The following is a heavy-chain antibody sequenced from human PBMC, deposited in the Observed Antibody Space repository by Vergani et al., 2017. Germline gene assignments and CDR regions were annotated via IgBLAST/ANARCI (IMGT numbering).Heavy chain of an antibody. D-gene: IGHD5-18*01. Sequence: QVQLVESGGGVVQPGGSLRLSCAASGFTFSSYGMHWVRQAPGKGLEWVAFIRYDGSNKYYADSVKGRFTISRENSKNTLYLQMNSLRAEDTAVYYCAKDNIQLWEPTHFDDWGQGTLVTVSS. CDR1: GFTFSSYG. J-gene: IGHJ4*02. CDR2: IRYDGSNK. CDR3: AKDNIQLWEPTHFDD. V-gene: IGHV3-30*02.